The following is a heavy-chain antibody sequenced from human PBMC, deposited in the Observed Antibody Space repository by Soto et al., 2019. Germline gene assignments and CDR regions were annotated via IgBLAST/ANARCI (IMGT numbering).Heavy chain of an antibody. CDR1: GGSFSGYY. CDR3: AGASWGLLAP. V-gene: IGHV4-34*01. J-gene: IGHJ5*02. Sequence: QVQLQQWGARLLKPSETLSLTCAVYGGSFSGYYWSWIRQPPGKGLEWVGEINHRGSTNSNPSLKCRVTISVDTAKNQFSLKLSSVTAADTAVYYCAGASWGLLAPCGQGTLVSVSS. CDR2: INHRGST. D-gene: IGHD3-16*01.